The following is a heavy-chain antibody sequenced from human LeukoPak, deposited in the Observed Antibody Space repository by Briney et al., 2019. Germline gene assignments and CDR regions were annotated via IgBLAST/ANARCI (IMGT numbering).Heavy chain of an antibody. Sequence: GGSLRLSCAASGFTFSSYAMHWVRQAPGKGLEYVSAISSNGGSTYYANSVKGRFTISRDNSKNTLYLQMGSLRAEDMAVYYCAREKREREQQLVGSGAFDIWGQGTMVTVSS. CDR2: ISSNGGST. CDR3: AREKREREQQLVGSGAFDI. D-gene: IGHD6-13*01. V-gene: IGHV3-64*01. J-gene: IGHJ3*02. CDR1: GFTFSSYA.